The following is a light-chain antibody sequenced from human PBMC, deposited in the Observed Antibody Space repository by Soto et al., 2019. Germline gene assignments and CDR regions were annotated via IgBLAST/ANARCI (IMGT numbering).Light chain of an antibody. CDR3: SSFTSTSPMG. Sequence: QSALTQPVSVSGSPGQSITISCTGTSSEVGGYNYVSWYQQHPGKAPKLMLFDVSNRPSGVSNRFSGSKSSNTASLTISGLKTEDEADYYCSSFTSTSPMGFGGGTKLTVL. J-gene: IGLJ2*01. CDR2: DVS. CDR1: SSEVGGYNY. V-gene: IGLV2-14*01.